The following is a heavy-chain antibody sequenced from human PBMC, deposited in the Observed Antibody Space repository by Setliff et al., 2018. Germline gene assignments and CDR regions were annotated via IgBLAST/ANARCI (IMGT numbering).Heavy chain of an antibody. J-gene: IGHJ4*02. V-gene: IGHV3-48*03. CDR2: INNRGDTI. CDR3: ARDSPIRLGVIPS. CDR1: GFAFSGDD. D-gene: IGHD2-21*01. Sequence: PGGSLRLSCAGSGFAFSGDDMHWVRQAPGKGLEWVSYINNRGDTIYYADSVRGRFTISRDNAKNSVYLQMNSLRAEDTAIYFCARDSPIRLGVIPSWGQGTLVTVSS.